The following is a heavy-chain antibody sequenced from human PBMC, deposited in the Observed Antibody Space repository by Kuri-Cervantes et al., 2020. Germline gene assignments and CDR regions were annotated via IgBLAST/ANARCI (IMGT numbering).Heavy chain of an antibody. CDR3: ARELIVGGTRVGFDY. J-gene: IGHJ4*02. CDR1: GFTFSSYG. V-gene: IGHV3-30*03. CDR2: ISYDGSNK. Sequence: GGSLRLSCAASGFTFSSYGMHWVRQAPGKGLEWVAVISYDGSNKYYADSVKGRFTISRDNSKNTLYLQMNTLRAEDTAMYYCARELIVGGTRVGFDYWGQGTLVTVSS. D-gene: IGHD1-26*01.